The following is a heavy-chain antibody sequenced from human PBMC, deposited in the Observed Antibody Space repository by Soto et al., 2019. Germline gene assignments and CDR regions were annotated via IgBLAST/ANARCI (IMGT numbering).Heavy chain of an antibody. J-gene: IGHJ4*02. CDR2: IYYSGST. CDR1: GDSISSGDHY. CDR3: ARINYYDSSGYYTFDY. Sequence: SVTLSLTCTVSGDSISSGDHYWTWIRQHPGKGLEWIGYIYYSGSTYYNPSLKSRLTITVDTSKNQFSLKLSSVNAADTAVYYCARINYYDSSGYYTFDYWGQGTLVTVSS. D-gene: IGHD3-22*01. V-gene: IGHV4-31*03.